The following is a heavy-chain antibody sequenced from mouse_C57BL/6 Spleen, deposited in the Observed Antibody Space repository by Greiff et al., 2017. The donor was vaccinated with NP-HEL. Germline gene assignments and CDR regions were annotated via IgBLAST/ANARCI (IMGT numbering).Heavy chain of an antibody. CDR2: INPSSGYT. J-gene: IGHJ2*01. V-gene: IGHV1-4*01. Sequence: LQESGAELARPGASVKMSCKASGYTFTSYTMHWVKQRPGQGLEWIGYINPSSGYTKYNQKFKDKATLTADRSSSTAYLQLSSLTSEDSAVYYCARGGIDYWGQGTTLTVSS. CDR3: ARGGIDY. CDR1: GYTFTSYT.